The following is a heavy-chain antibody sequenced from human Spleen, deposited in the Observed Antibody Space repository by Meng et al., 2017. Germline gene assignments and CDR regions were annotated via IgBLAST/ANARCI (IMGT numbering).Heavy chain of an antibody. CDR1: GGSFTKYT. Sequence: KVSCKASGGSFTKYTISWVRLAPGQGLEWMGKIVPLSGLPNYAQKFRGRVTITADRSTSTVYMELSSLTSEDSGVYYCASSPGTTLDNWGQGTLVTVSS. CDR2: IVPLSGLP. CDR3: ASSPGTTLDN. J-gene: IGHJ4*02. D-gene: IGHD1-14*01. V-gene: IGHV1-69*02.